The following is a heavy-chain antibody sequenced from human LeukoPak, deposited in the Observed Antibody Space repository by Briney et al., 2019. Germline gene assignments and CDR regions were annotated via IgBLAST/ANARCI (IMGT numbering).Heavy chain of an antibody. CDR2: IIPILGIA. V-gene: IGHV1-69*04. CDR3: ARVTYDSSGYTVFDY. J-gene: IGHJ4*02. Sequence: ASVKVSCKASGGTFSSYAISWVRQAPGQGLEWMGRIIPILGIANYAQKFQGRVTITADKSTSTAYMELSSLRSEDTAVYYCARVTYDSSGYTVFDYWGQGTLVTVSS. D-gene: IGHD3-22*01. CDR1: GGTFSSYA.